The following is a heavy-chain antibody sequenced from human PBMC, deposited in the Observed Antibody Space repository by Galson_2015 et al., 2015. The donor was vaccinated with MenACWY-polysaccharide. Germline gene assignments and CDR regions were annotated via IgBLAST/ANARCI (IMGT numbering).Heavy chain of an antibody. J-gene: IGHJ3*02. CDR1: GYTFNGYY. Sequence: SVKVSCKAPGYTFNGYYMHWVRQAPGQGLEWMGWVDPRTGDTKYAQNFQGRVTMTRDTSNHTAYMELRRLRSDDTAVYYCASPDDTSGYYDDPFDIWGQGTMVTVSS. V-gene: IGHV1-2*02. CDR3: ASPDDTSGYYDDPFDI. CDR2: VDPRTGDT. D-gene: IGHD3-22*01.